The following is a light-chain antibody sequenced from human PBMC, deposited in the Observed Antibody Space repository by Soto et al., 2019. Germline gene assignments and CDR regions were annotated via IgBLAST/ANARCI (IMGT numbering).Light chain of an antibody. CDR1: QGISNY. CDR3: QQYESYPFT. V-gene: IGKV1-16*02. J-gene: IGKJ5*01. Sequence: DIQMTQSPSSLSSSAGDRVTISCRASQGISNYLAWFQQKQGKAPKSLIYAASNVESSVPPKFSGSASETDFTLTSSILQPEDFAAYCCQQYESYPFTFGQGTRLEIK. CDR2: AAS.